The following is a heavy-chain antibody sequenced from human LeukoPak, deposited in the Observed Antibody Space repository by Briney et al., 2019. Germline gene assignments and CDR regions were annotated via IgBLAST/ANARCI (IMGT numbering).Heavy chain of an antibody. CDR1: GFGLSVLS. CDR2: IRPETGEP. CDR3: STDSGRSYFYFDF. J-gene: IGHJ4*02. V-gene: IGHV1-24*01. Sequence: ASVKVSCKISGFGLSVLSIHWMRQAPGKGLEWVGGIRPETGEPIFAQKFRGRVTITEDTFTDTGYLELRGLTSEDTAVYYCSTDSGRSYFYFDFWGQGTLVAVSS. D-gene: IGHD3-10*01.